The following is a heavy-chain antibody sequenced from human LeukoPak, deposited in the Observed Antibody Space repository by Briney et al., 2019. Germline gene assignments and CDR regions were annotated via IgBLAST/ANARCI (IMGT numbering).Heavy chain of an antibody. CDR1: GYTFTSYY. CDR2: INPNSGGT. CDR3: ARAADCTNGVCYDWFDP. Sequence: GASVKVSCKASGYTFTSYYIHWVRQAPGQGLEWMGWINPNSGGTNSAQKFQGRVTMTRDTSISTAYMELSRLRSDDTAVYYCARAADCTNGVCYDWFDPWGQGTLVTVSS. D-gene: IGHD2-8*01. V-gene: IGHV1-2*02. J-gene: IGHJ5*02.